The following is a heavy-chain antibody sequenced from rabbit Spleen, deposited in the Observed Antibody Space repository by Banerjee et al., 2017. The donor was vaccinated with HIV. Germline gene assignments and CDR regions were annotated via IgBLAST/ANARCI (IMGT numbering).Heavy chain of an antibody. D-gene: IGHD2-1*01. J-gene: IGHJ4*01. CDR1: GVSFSGSSY. Sequence: QSLEESGGDLVKPGASLTLTCAASGVSFSGSSYMCWVRQAPGKGLEWIACIETGSSGFTYFASWAKGRFTISKASSTTVTLQMTSLTVADTATYFCARGSATMTMVITGFYLNLWGPGTLVTVS. CDR3: ARGSATMTMVITGFYLNL. CDR2: IETGSSGFT. V-gene: IGHV1S40*01.